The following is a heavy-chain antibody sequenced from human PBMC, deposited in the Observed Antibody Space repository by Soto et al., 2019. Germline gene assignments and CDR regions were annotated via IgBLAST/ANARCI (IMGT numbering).Heavy chain of an antibody. CDR1: GYSISSGYY. CDR2: IYHSGST. CDR3: ARDLWFGDLDY. V-gene: IGHV4-38-2*01. D-gene: IGHD3-10*01. J-gene: IGHJ4*02. Sequence: QVQLQESGPGLVKPSETLYLTCAVSGYSISSGYYWGWIRQPPGKGLEWIGSIYHSGSTYYNPSLKSRVTISVDTSKNQFSLKLSSVTAADTAVYYCARDLWFGDLDYWGQGTLVTVSS.